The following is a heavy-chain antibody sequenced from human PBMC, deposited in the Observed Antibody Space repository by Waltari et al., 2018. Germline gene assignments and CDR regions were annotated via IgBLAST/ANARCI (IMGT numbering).Heavy chain of an antibody. D-gene: IGHD4-17*01. CDR1: GYSISSGYY. CDR2: IYHSGST. V-gene: IGHV4-38-2*01. CDR3: ARPDYGDLWYFDL. J-gene: IGHJ2*01. Sequence: QVQLQESGPGLVKPSETLSRTCAVSGYSISSGYYWGWIRQPPGKGLEWIGSIYHSGSTYYNPSLKSRVTISVDTSKNQFSLKLSSVTAADTAVYYCARPDYGDLWYFDLWGRGTLVTVSS.